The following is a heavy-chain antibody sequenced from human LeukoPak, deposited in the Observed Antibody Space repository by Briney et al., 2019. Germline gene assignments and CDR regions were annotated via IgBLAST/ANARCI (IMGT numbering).Heavy chain of an antibody. CDR1: GFTFSSYA. CDR2: ISGSGGKT. Sequence: GGSLRLSCAASGFTFSSYAMNWVRQAPGKGLEWVSVISGSGGKTHYADSVKGRFTISGDNSKNTLYLQMNSLRAEDTAVYYCARDPSSSWDYYFDYWGQGTLVIVSS. D-gene: IGHD6-13*01. V-gene: IGHV3-23*01. J-gene: IGHJ4*02. CDR3: ARDPSSSWDYYFDY.